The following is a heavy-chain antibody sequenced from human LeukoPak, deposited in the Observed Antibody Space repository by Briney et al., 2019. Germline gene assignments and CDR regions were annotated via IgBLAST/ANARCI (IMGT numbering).Heavy chain of an antibody. V-gene: IGHV3-7*01. CDR2: IKQDGSEK. Sequence: PGGSLRLSCAASGLTFNNYWMNWVRQAPGKGLEWVANIKQDGSEKKYVDSVKGRFTISRDNAKKSLYLQMNSLRAEDTAVYYCARGGTTFEHWGQGTLVTVSS. CDR1: GLTFNNYW. CDR3: ARGGTTFEH. D-gene: IGHD1-1*01. J-gene: IGHJ4*02.